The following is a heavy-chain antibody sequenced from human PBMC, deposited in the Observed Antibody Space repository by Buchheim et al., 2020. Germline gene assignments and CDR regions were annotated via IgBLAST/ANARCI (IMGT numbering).Heavy chain of an antibody. D-gene: IGHD6-6*01. CDR2: ISDDGSNK. J-gene: IGHJ4*02. Sequence: QVQLVESGGGVVQPGRSLRLSCTASGFSFSTYGMHWVRQAPGKGLEWVAFISDDGSNKYYADSVKGRFTISSATSKKTMNLQMSSLRVEDTAVYYCAKRRREYSSSPFDYWGQGTL. CDR1: GFSFSTYG. CDR3: AKRRREYSSSPFDY. V-gene: IGHV3-30*18.